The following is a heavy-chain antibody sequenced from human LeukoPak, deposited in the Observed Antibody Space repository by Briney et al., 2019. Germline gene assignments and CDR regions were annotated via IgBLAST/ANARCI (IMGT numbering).Heavy chain of an antibody. V-gene: IGHV4-38-2*01. Sequence: SETLSLTCSVSGYSFTSGHYWGWIRQPPGKGLEWIANIYHTGSAHYNPSLKSRVTISVDTSTNQFSPKLSSVTAADTAVYYCARYCTSTTCIPRGFDYWGQGTLVTVSS. J-gene: IGHJ4*02. CDR3: ARYCTSTTCIPRGFDY. CDR2: IYHTGSA. CDR1: GYSFTSGHY. D-gene: IGHD2-2*01.